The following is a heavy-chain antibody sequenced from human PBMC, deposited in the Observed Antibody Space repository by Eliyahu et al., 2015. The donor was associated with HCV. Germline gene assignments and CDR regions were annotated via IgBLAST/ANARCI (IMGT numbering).Heavy chain of an antibody. Sequence: EVQLVESGGGLVKPGGSLRLSCAASGFTFXXAWMTWVXQAPGKGLEWVGRIKTKTDGGATDYAAPVKGRFTISRDDSKNTLYLQMNSLKTEDTAVYYCTTHFGVINLFDYWGQGTLVTVSS. V-gene: IGHV3-15*01. CDR1: GFTFXXAW. D-gene: IGHD3-3*01. J-gene: IGHJ4*02. CDR3: TTHFGVINLFDY. CDR2: IKTKTDGGAT.